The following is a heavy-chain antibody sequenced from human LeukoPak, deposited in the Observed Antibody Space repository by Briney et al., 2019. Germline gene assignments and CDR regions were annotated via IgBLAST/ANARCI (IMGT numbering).Heavy chain of an antibody. J-gene: IGHJ3*02. CDR2: IKSKTDGGTT. Sequence: GGSLRLSCAASGFTFSNAWMSWVRQAPGKGLEWVGRIKSKTDGGTTDYAAPVKGRFTISRDDSKNTLYLQMNSLKTEDTAVCYCTTLWFGELDDAFDIWGQGTMVTVSS. V-gene: IGHV3-15*01. CDR1: GFTFSNAW. CDR3: TTLWFGELDDAFDI. D-gene: IGHD3-10*01.